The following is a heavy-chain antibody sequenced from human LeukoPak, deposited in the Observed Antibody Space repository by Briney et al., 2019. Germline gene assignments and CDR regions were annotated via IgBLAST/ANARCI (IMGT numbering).Heavy chain of an antibody. D-gene: IGHD1-1*01. Sequence: GASVKVSCKASGGTFSSYAISWVRQAPGQGLEWMGIINPSGGSTSYAQKFQGRVTMTRDTSTSTVYMELSSLRSEDTAVYYCARDKVPGDYWGQGTLVTVSS. CDR3: ARDKVPGDY. CDR2: INPSGGST. J-gene: IGHJ4*02. CDR1: GGTFSSYA. V-gene: IGHV1-46*01.